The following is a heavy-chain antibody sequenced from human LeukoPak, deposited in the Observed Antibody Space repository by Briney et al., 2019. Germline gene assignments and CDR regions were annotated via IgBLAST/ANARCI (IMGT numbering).Heavy chain of an antibody. Sequence: GGSLRLSCAASGFTFSSYSVNWVRQAPGKGLEWVSSITSSSSTYYSDSVKGRFTISRDNAKNSLYLQVNSLRVEDTAVYYCARVGFYDFWSGINFFDYWGQGTLVTVSS. CDR2: ITSSSST. CDR3: ARVGFYDFWSGINFFDY. V-gene: IGHV3-21*01. D-gene: IGHD3-3*01. J-gene: IGHJ4*02. CDR1: GFTFSSYS.